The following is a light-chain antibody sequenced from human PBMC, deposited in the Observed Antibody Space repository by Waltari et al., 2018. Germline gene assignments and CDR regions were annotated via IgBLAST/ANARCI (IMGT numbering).Light chain of an antibody. J-gene: IGKJ3*01. CDR3: QLYGASTGFT. CDR2: GAS. V-gene: IGKV3-20*01. CDR1: LSITAYY. Sequence: ELVLTQSPGTLSLSPGEGATLSCRASLSITAYYLAWYHQRPGQAPRLLMSGASTRATGIPDRFSGRGSGTDFTLTISRLEPEDFGVYYCQLYGASTGFTFGPGTKV.